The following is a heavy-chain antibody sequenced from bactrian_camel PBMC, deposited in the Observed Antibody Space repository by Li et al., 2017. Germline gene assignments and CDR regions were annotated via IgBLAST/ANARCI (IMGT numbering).Heavy chain of an antibody. Sequence: VQLVESGGGSVQAGESLRLSCVVSGYTGAYCMGWFRQAPGKEREKVAHIDTDGNGRYSDSVKGRFTISQNSAKNTVYLLMNSLKPEDTAMYFCKTDRGCPSQGGQGTQVTVS. J-gene: IGHJ4*01. CDR3: KTDRGCPSQ. V-gene: IGHV3S53*01. D-gene: IGHD5*01. CDR2: IDTDGNG. CDR1: GYTGAYC.